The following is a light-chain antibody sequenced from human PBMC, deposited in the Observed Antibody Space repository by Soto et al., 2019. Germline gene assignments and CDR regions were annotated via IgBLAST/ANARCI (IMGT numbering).Light chain of an antibody. V-gene: IGKV1-5*01. CDR3: QQYNSWT. Sequence: DIQMTQSPSTLSASVGDRATITCRASQSISSWLAWYQQKPGKAPKLLIYDASSLESGVPSRFSGSGSGTEFTLTISSLQPDDFATYYCQQYNSWTFGQGTKVDI. CDR1: QSISSW. CDR2: DAS. J-gene: IGKJ1*01.